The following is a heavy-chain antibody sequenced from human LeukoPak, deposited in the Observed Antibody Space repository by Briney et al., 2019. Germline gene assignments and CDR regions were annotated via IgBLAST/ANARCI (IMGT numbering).Heavy chain of an antibody. D-gene: IGHD2-15*01. CDR1: GYTFTSYD. V-gene: IGHV1-8*01. CDR3: ARAELEGYCSGGSCANWFDP. CDR2: MNPNIGNT. J-gene: IGHJ5*02. Sequence: ASVKVSCKASGYTFTSYDINWVRQATGQGLEWMGWMNPNIGNTSYAQKFQGRVTMTRNTSISTAYMELSSLRSEDTAVYYCARAELEGYCSGGSCANWFDPWGQGTLVTVSS.